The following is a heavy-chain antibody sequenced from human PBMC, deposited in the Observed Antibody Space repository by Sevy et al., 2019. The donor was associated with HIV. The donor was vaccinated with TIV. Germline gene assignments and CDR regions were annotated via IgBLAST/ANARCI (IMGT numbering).Heavy chain of an antibody. CDR2: INPNSGGT. Sequence: ASVKVSCKASGYTFTGYYMHWVRQAPGQGLEWMGWINPNSGGTNYAQKFQGRVTMTRDTSISTAYMELSRLRSDDTAVYYSARDPSGYCSSTSCPETQDWFDPWGQGTLVTVSS. D-gene: IGHD2-2*03. J-gene: IGHJ5*02. CDR3: ARDPSGYCSSTSCPETQDWFDP. CDR1: GYTFTGYY. V-gene: IGHV1-2*02.